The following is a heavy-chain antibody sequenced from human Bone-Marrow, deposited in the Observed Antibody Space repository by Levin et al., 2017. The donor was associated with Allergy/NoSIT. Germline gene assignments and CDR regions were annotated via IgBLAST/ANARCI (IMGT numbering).Heavy chain of an antibody. D-gene: IGHD2-15*01. CDR3: AREISRFFKGLDY. CDR2: ISYDGRNQ. V-gene: IGHV3-30*04. CDR1: GFTFNSYA. J-gene: IGHJ4*02. Sequence: GESLKISCAASGFTFNSYAMHWVRQAPGKGLEWVAVISYDGRNQHYADSVKGRFTISRDNSKNTLYLQMNSLRVEDTAAYYCAREISRFFKGLDYWGQGTLVTVSS.